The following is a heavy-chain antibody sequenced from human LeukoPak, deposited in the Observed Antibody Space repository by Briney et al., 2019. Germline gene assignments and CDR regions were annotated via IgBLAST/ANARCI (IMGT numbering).Heavy chain of an antibody. Sequence: GGSLRLSCAASGFTFASYSMSWVRQAPGKGLEWVSVISANGGDTFYADSVKGRFTISRDNYKNTLYLQMNSLRVEDTAVYYCAKGRTLVGGSTRSYDYWGQGTLVTVSS. CDR1: GFTFASYS. V-gene: IGHV3-23*01. D-gene: IGHD1-26*01. J-gene: IGHJ4*02. CDR2: ISANGGDT. CDR3: AKGRTLVGGSTRSYDY.